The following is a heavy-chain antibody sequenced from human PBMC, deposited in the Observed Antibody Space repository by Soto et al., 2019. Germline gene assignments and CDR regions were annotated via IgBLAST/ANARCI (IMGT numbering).Heavy chain of an antibody. CDR1: GYSFTSYW. CDR2: IDPSDSYT. J-gene: IGHJ3*02. Sequence: PGESLKXSCKGSGYSFTSYWISWVRQMPGKGLEWMGRIDPSDSYTNYSPSFQGHVTISADKSISTAYLQWSSLKASDTAMYYCARQRYDSSGYYYGPDAFDIWGQGTMVTVSS. CDR3: ARQRYDSSGYYYGPDAFDI. V-gene: IGHV5-10-1*01. D-gene: IGHD3-22*01.